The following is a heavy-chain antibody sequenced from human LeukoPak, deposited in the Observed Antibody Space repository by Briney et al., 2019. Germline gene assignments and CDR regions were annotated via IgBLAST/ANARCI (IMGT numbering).Heavy chain of an antibody. CDR1: GGSLSTYY. V-gene: IGHV4-59*01. Sequence: SETLSLTCTVPGGSLSTYYWSWIRQPPGKGLEWIGYIYYSGSTNYNPSLKSRVTISVDTSKNQFSLKLSSVTAADTAVYYCARDDAFDIWGQGTMVTVSS. CDR2: IYYSGST. CDR3: ARDDAFDI. J-gene: IGHJ3*02.